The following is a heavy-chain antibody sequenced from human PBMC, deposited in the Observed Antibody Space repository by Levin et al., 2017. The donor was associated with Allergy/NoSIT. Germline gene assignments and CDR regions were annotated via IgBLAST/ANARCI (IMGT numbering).Heavy chain of an antibody. V-gene: IGHV2-5*02. CDR3: AHEGGLYYYDSSGNPSAFDI. J-gene: IGHJ3*02. CDR2: IYWDDDK. Sequence: SGPTLVKPTQTLTLTCTFSGFSLSTSGVGVGWIRQPPGKALEWLALIYWDDDKRYSPSLKSRLTITKDTSKNQVVLTMINMDPVDTATYYCAHEGGLYYYDSSGNPSAFDIWGQGTMVTVSS. D-gene: IGHD3-22*01. CDR1: GFSLSTSGVG.